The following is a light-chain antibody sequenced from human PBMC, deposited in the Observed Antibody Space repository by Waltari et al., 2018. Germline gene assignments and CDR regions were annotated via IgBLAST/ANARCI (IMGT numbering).Light chain of an antibody. Sequence: DTQMTQSPSSLSASVGDRVIITCRASHYISSYLNWYQQKPGKAPKRLIYGASSLQSGVPLRFSGSGSGTDFSLIISSLQPEDFATYYCQQSYSTPYTFGQGTKLEIK. CDR1: HYISSY. J-gene: IGKJ2*01. CDR3: QQSYSTPYT. V-gene: IGKV1-39*01. CDR2: GAS.